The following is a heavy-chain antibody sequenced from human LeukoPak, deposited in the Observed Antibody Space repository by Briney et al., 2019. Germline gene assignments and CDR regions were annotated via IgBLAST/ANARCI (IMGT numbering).Heavy chain of an antibody. CDR2: INHSGST. V-gene: IGHV4-34*01. CDR3: ARGTSYYGSGGSYYFDY. D-gene: IGHD3-10*01. Sequence: PSETLPLTCAVYGGSFSGYYWSWIRQPPAKGLEWIGEINHSGSTNYNPSLKSRVTISVDTSKNQFSLKLSSVTAADTAVYYCARGTSYYGSGGSYYFDYWGQGTLVTVSS. CDR1: GGSFSGYY. J-gene: IGHJ4*02.